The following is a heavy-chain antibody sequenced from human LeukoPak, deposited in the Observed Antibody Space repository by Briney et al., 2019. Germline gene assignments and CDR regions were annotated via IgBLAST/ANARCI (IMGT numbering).Heavy chain of an antibody. CDR3: ARVRDTGTLYMASDY. D-gene: IGHD7-27*01. CDR1: GYTFTDYH. CDR2: INFSVGST. Sequence: ASVKVSCKASGYTFTDYHVHWVRQAPGLGLEWMGDINFSVGSTTSAQKFQGRLTMTSDTSTRTVYMELSSLRSEDTAVYYCARVRDTGTLYMASDYWGQGTLVTVSS. V-gene: IGHV1-46*01. J-gene: IGHJ4*02.